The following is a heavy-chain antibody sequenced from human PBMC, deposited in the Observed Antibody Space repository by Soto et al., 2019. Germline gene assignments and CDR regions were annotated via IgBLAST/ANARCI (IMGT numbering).Heavy chain of an antibody. CDR1: GGSISSGGYY. CDR2: IYYSGST. Sequence: SETLSLTXTVSGGSISSGGYYWSWIRQHPGKGLEWIGYIYYSGSTYYNPSLKSRVTISVDTSKNQFSLKLSSVTAADTAVYYCARVMTTVPAGSAFDIWGQGTMVTVSS. V-gene: IGHV4-31*03. D-gene: IGHD2-2*01. J-gene: IGHJ3*02. CDR3: ARVMTTVPAGSAFDI.